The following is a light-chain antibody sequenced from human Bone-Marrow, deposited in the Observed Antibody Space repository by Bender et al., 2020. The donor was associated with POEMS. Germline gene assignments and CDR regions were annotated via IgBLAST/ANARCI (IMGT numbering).Light chain of an antibody. Sequence: QSALTQPPSASGSPGQSVTISCTGTSSDIGGYDYVSWYQQHPGKAPKLIIYEVTQRPSGVPDRFSGSNSGHTASLTISGLQAEDEADYFCNSYAVKNNLVFGGGTRLTVL. V-gene: IGLV2-8*01. CDR3: NSYAVKNNLV. CDR1: SSDIGGYDY. J-gene: IGLJ2*01. CDR2: EVT.